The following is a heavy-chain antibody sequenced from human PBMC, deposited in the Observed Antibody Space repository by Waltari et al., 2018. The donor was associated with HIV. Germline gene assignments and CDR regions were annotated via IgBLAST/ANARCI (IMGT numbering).Heavy chain of an antibody. Sequence: VQVHQWGAGLLKPSETLSLTCAVYGGSLSGYHWNWIRQPPGKGLEWIGEINHSGITNHNPSLKSRVTISIDTSKNQFSLKLTSVTAADTAVYYCAIAEAVAALIDYWGQGTLVTVSS. D-gene: IGHD6-13*01. CDR2: INHSGIT. J-gene: IGHJ4*02. V-gene: IGHV4-34*01. CDR1: GGSLSGYH. CDR3: AIAEAVAALIDY.